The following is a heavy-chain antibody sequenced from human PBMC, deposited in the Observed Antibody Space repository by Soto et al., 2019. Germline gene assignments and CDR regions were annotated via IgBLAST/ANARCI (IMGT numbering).Heavy chain of an antibody. D-gene: IGHD1-26*01. V-gene: IGHV1-69*02. CDR1: GGTFGSNT. J-gene: IGHJ3*02. CDR2: IIPILGIA. CDR3: ARLIVGATTNAFDI. Sequence: SVKVSCKASGGTFGSNTISWVRQAPGQGLEWMGRIIPILGIANYAQKFQGRVTITADKSTSTAYMELSSLRSEDTAVYYCARLIVGATTNAFDIWGQGTMVTVSS.